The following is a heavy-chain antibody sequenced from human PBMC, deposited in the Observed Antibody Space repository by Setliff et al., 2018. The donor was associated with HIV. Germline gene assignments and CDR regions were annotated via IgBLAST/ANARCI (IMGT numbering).Heavy chain of an antibody. V-gene: IGHV3-30*03. CDR1: GFTFSSAW. D-gene: IGHD3-22*01. CDR2: ISHDGSIE. J-gene: IGHJ1*01. Sequence: GGSLRLSCAASGFTFSSAWMGWVRQAPAKGLEWVADISHDGSIEDYADSVRGRFTISRDNSKSAVYLQMNSLRPEDTALYYCTTHQTHSSPGEWFQHWGQGTLVTVSS. CDR3: TTHQTHSSPGEWFQH.